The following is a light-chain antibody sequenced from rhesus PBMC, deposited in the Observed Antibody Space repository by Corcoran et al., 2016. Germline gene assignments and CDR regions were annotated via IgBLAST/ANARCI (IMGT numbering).Light chain of an antibody. CDR3: KQYSRSPWT. Sequence: DIQMTQSPSSLSASVGDTVTITCRASQSISSWLAWYQQKPGKAPKRLIYKASNLQSGVTSRLSGSGAGTDFTLTISSLQSEDFATYYCKQYSRSPWTFGQGTKVEIK. V-gene: IGKV1-22*01. CDR1: QSISSW. J-gene: IGKJ1*01. CDR2: KAS.